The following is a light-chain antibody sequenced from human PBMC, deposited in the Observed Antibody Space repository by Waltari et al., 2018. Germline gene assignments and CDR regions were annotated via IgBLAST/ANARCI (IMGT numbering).Light chain of an antibody. Sequence: QSVLTQPPSASGTPGQRVTISCSGSSSNIGRSIVNWYQQLPGTAPKLRINSNNERPSGVPERVSGSTSGTSACLAISGLQSEDEADYYCAAWGGSLNGYVFGTGTKVTVL. J-gene: IGLJ1*01. CDR3: AAWGGSLNGYV. V-gene: IGLV1-44*01. CDR1: SSNIGRSI. CDR2: SNN.